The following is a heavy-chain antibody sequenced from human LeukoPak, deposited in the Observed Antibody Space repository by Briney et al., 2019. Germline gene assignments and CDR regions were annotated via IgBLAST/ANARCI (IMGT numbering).Heavy chain of an antibody. D-gene: IGHD3-22*01. Sequence: PGGSLRPSCAVSVFTFDDFAMHWVRQAPAKGRGWVSLICWDGGRTHYTDSLKGGDTLSRENSTKSLYLQMNSLRAEDTALYYCAKDSSGYCWDYWGQGTLVTVSS. CDR1: VFTFDDFA. J-gene: IGHJ4*02. V-gene: IGHV3-43D*03. CDR3: AKDSSGYCWDY. CDR2: ICWDGGRT.